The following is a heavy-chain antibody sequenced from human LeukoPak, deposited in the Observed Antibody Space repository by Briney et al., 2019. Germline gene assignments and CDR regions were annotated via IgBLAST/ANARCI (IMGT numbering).Heavy chain of an antibody. J-gene: IGHJ5*02. D-gene: IGHD5-24*01. CDR1: GGSISSGGYY. CDR3: ARDVCPRWLQYWFDP. V-gene: IGHV4-61*08. Sequence: NPSETLSLTCTVSGGSISSGGYYWSWIRQPPGKGLEWFGYIYYSGSTNYNPSLKSRVTISVDTSKNQFSLKLSSVTAADTAVYYCARDVCPRWLQYWFDPWGQGTLVTVSS. CDR2: IYYSGST.